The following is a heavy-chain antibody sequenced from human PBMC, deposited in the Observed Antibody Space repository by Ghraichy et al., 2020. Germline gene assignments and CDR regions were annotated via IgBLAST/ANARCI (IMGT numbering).Heavy chain of an antibody. CDR3: ARTGILTGYLLGAYYYGMDV. Sequence: ASVKVSCKASGYTFTGYYMHWVRQAPGQGLEWMGWINPNSGGTNYAQKFQGRVTMTRDTSISTAYMELSRLRSDDTAVYYCARTGILTGYLLGAYYYGMDVWGQGNTVTVSS. D-gene: IGHD3-9*01. CDR1: GYTFTGYY. CDR2: INPNSGGT. J-gene: IGHJ6*02. V-gene: IGHV1-2*02.